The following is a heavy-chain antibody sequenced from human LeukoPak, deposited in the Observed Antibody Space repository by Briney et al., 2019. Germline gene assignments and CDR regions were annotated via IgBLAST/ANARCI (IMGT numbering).Heavy chain of an antibody. CDR2: ISWNSGSI. CDR1: GFTFDYYA. V-gene: IGHV3-9*01. Sequence: SLLLSCAASGFTFDYYAMHWVRPAPGKGLEWVSGISWNSGSIGYADSVKGRFTISRDNAKNSLYLQMNSLRAEDTALYYCAKGDSAYYDILPPRGWGQGTLVTVSS. J-gene: IGHJ4*02. CDR3: AKGDSAYYDILPPRG. D-gene: IGHD3-9*01.